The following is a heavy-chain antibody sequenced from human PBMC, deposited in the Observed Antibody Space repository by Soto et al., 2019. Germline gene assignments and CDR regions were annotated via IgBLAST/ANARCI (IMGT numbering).Heavy chain of an antibody. CDR1: GFAFSSYS. J-gene: IGHJ4*02. V-gene: IGHV3-23*01. CDR2: FRAGGDDGTT. D-gene: IGHD3-10*01. Sequence: GGSLRLSCVASGFAFSSYSMSWVRQAPGKGLEWVSGFRAGGDDGTTYYADSVKGRFTISRDNSKNTLFLQMNSLRAEDTAIYYCAKKVNSGSGSQYFDYFGQGTLVTVSS. CDR3: AKKVNSGSGSQYFDY.